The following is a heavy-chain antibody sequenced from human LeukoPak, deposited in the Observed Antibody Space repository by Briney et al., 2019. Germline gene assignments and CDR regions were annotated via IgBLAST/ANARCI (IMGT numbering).Heavy chain of an antibody. CDR3: ARRGGYGDSYWYFDL. J-gene: IGHJ2*01. CDR2: TSSSRRTK. D-gene: IGHD4-17*01. CDR1: GFTFSSYG. V-gene: IGHV3-48*01. Sequence: GGSLRLSCAASGFTFSSYGMSWVRQAPGKWLEWVSYTSSSRRTKYYADSVKGRFTISRDNAKNSLYLQMNSLGADDTAVYYCARRGGYGDSYWYFDLWGQGTLVTVSS.